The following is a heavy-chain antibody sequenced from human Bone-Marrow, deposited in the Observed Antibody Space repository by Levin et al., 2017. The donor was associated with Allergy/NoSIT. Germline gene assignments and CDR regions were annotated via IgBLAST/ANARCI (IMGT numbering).Heavy chain of an antibody. V-gene: IGHV3-43*01. CDR2: ISWDGGST. D-gene: IGHD2-2*01. CDR3: AKGMVPAAISDSYFYMDD. Sequence: PGGSLRLSCAVSGFTFDDYTMHWVRQAPGKGLEWVSLISWDGGSTYYADSVKGRFTISRDNSKNSLYLQMNSLRTEDTALYYCAKGMVPAAISDSYFYMDDWGKGTTVTVSS. CDR1: GFTFDDYT. J-gene: IGHJ6*03.